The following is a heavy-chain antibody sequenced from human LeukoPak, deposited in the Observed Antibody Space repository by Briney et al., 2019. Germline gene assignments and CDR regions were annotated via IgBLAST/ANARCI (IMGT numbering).Heavy chain of an antibody. V-gene: IGHV4-34*01. CDR2: INHSGST. CDR1: GGSFSGYY. CDR3: ARGFSGRFLEWLSDAFDI. Sequence: PSETLSLTCAVYGGSFSGYYWSWIRQPPGKGLEWIGEINHSGSTNYNPSLKSRVTISVDTSKNQFSLKLSSVTAADTAVYYCARGFSGRFLEWLSDAFDIWGQGTMVTVSS. J-gene: IGHJ3*02. D-gene: IGHD3-3*01.